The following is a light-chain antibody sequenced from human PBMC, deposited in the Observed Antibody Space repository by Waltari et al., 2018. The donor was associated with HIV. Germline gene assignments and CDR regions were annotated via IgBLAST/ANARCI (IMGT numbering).Light chain of an antibody. J-gene: IGKJ2*01. CDR3: QQYYSTPDT. Sequence: DIVMTQSPDSLAVSLGERATIHCKSSQSVLYSSNNKNYLAWYQHKPGQPPKLLIYWASTRESGVPDRFSGSGSGTDFTLTISSLQAEDVAVYYCQQYYSTPDTFGQGTKLEIK. CDR2: WAS. CDR1: QSVLYSSNNKNY. V-gene: IGKV4-1*01.